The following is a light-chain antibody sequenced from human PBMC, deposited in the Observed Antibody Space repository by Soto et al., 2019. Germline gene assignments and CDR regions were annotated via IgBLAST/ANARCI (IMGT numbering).Light chain of an antibody. CDR3: SSYTSRSSSTYV. CDR2: AVS. CDR1: SSDVGGHNY. V-gene: IGLV2-14*01. J-gene: IGLJ1*01. Sequence: QSALTQPASVSGSPGQSITISCTGTSSDVGGHNYVSWYQQHPGKAPKLMIYAVSNRPSGVSNRFSGSKSGNTSSLTISGLQAEDEADYYCSSYTSRSSSTYVFGTGTKVTVL.